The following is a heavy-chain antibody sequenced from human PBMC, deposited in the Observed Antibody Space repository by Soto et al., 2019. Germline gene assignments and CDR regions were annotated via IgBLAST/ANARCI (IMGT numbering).Heavy chain of an antibody. V-gene: IGHV3-74*01. CDR2: INSDGSST. D-gene: IGHD7-27*01. CDR1: GFTFSSYW. Sequence: EVQLVESGGGLVQPGGSLRLSCAASGFTFSSYWMHWVGQAPGKGLVWVSGINSDGSSTGFADSVKGRFTISRDNAKNTLYLQMNSLRAEDTAVYYCASSLLTPFDYWGQGPLVTVSS. CDR3: ASSLLTPFDY. J-gene: IGHJ4*02.